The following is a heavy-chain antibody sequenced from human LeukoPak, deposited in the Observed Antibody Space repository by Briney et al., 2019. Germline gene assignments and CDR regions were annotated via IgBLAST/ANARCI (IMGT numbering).Heavy chain of an antibody. CDR1: GFTFSSYE. Sequence: GGSLRLSCAASGFTFSSYEMNWVRQAPGKGLEWVSSISSSSSYIYYADSVKGRFTISRDNRKNSLYLQMNSLRDADTALYYCARHRVNSGSYLPLDYWGQGTLVTVSS. CDR3: ARHRVNSGSYLPLDY. D-gene: IGHD1-26*01. J-gene: IGHJ4*02. V-gene: IGHV3-21*04. CDR2: ISSSSSYI.